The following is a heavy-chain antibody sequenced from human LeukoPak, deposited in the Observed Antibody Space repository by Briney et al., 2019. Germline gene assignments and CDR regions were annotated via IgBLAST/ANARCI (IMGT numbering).Heavy chain of an antibody. CDR3: ARAQILPSYIDY. V-gene: IGHV4-59*01. J-gene: IGHJ4*02. D-gene: IGHD2-15*01. Sequence: PSETLSLTCTVSGVTISSYYWSWIRQPPGKGLEWIGYISYSGSTKYNPSLKTRVTISVDTSKNQFSLKLSSVTAADTAVYYCARAQILPSYIDYWGQGTLVTVSS. CDR2: ISYSGST. CDR1: GVTISSYY.